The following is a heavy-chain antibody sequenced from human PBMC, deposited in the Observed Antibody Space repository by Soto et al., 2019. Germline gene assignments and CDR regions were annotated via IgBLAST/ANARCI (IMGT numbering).Heavy chain of an antibody. J-gene: IGHJ4*01. Sequence: SETLSLTCAVYDESFSGYYWSWIRQPPGKGLEWIGEINHSGSSNYNPSLRSRVTISPDTSKNQVSLKLSSVIAADTAVYYCARGAGNFDWLLLWGHGTLVTGSS. CDR3: ARGAGNFDWLLL. D-gene: IGHD3-9*01. CDR1: DESFSGYY. CDR2: INHSGSS. V-gene: IGHV4-34*01.